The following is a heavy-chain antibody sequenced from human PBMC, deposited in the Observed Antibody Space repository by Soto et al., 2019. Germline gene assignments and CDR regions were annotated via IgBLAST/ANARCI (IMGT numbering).Heavy chain of an antibody. Sequence: EVQLVESGGCVVQPGGSMRLSCTASGCTFNTHWMHSVRQAPGKGLVWVSRIYFDGITTNYADSVKGRLTVSRDNAKNTVYLHVNTLRDEDTAVYYCARGGAMGVDYWGKGTLVTVSS. D-gene: IGHD1-26*01. V-gene: IGHV3-74*01. CDR2: IYFDGITT. CDR3: ARGGAMGVDY. J-gene: IGHJ4*02. CDR1: GCTFNTHW.